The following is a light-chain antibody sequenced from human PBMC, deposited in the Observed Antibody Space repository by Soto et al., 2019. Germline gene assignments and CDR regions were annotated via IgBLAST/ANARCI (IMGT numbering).Light chain of an antibody. CDR3: QQLNSYPWT. J-gene: IGKJ1*01. V-gene: IGKV1-9*01. CDR1: QSISSS. Sequence: ILLTQSPSSLSASLGDRVAITCRASQSISSSLAWYQQKPGKAPKLLIYAASALPSGVPARFSGSGSGTDFTLTISSVQPEDFATYYCQQLNSYPWTFGQGTKVDIK. CDR2: AAS.